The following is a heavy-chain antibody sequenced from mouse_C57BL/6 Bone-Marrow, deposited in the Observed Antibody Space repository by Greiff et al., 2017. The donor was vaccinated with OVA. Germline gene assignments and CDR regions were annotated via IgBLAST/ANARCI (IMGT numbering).Heavy chain of an antibody. V-gene: IGHV14-2*01. CDR1: GFNINDYY. CDR3: ARKGYGSSFDD. CDR2: IDPEDGET. Sequence: VQLQQSGAELVKPGASVKLSCTASGFNINDYYMHWVKQRTEQGLEWIGRIDPEDGETKYAPKFQGKATITADPSSNTAYLQLSSLTSEDSAVYYCARKGYGSSFDDWGQGTTLTVSS. J-gene: IGHJ2*01. D-gene: IGHD1-1*01.